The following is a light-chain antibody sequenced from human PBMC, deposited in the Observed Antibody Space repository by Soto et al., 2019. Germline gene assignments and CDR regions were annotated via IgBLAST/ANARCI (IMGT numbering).Light chain of an antibody. CDR2: EAS. CDR3: QQRSNWPRGT. V-gene: IGKV3-11*01. J-gene: IGKJ1*01. CDR1: QSVSTY. Sequence: EIVLTQSPATLSLSPGERATLSCRASQSVSTYLAWYQQKPGQAPRLLIFEASKRVTGTPARFSGSGSGTDFTLTISSLEPEDFAVYYCQQRSNWPRGTFGQGTKVEIK.